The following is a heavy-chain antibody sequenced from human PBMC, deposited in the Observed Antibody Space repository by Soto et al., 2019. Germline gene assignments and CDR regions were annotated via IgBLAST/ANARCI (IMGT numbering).Heavy chain of an antibody. V-gene: IGHV4-39*01. CDR1: GGSISSSSYY. D-gene: IGHD6-13*01. CDR3: ARHYGIAAADY. J-gene: IGHJ4*02. CDR2: IYYSGST. Sequence: QLQLQESGPGLVKPSETLSLTCTVSGGSISSSSYYWGWIRQPPGKGLEWIGSIYYSGSTYYNPSLKSRVTISVDTSKNQFSLKLSSVTAADTAVYYCARHYGIAAADYWGQGTLLTVSS.